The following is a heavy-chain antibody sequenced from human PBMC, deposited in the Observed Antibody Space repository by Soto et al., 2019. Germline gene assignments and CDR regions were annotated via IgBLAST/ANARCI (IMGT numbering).Heavy chain of an antibody. CDR3: ARELGRYCSGGSCYFGWFDP. J-gene: IGHJ5*02. V-gene: IGHV1-3*01. CDR2: INAGNGNT. CDR1: GYTFTSYA. Sequence: VASVKVSCKASGYTFTSYAMHWVRQAPGQRLEWMGWINAGNGNTKYSQKFQGRVTITRDTSASTAYMELSSLRSEDTAVYYCARELGRYCSGGSCYFGWFDPWGQGTLVTVS. D-gene: IGHD2-15*01.